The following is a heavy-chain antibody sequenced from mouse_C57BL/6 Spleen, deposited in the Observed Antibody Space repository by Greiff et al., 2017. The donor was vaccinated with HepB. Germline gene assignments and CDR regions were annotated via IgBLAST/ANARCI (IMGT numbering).Heavy chain of an antibody. V-gene: IGHV1-39*01. CDR1: GYSFTDYN. Sequence: EVQLQQSGPELVKPGASVKISCKASGYSFTDYNMNWVKQSNGKSLEWIGVINPNYGTTSYNQKFKGKATLTVDQSSSTAYIQLNSLTSEDSAVYYCASEHYYGSSPWFAYWGQGSLVTVSA. CDR3: ASEHYYGSSPWFAY. J-gene: IGHJ3*01. D-gene: IGHD1-1*01. CDR2: INPNYGTT.